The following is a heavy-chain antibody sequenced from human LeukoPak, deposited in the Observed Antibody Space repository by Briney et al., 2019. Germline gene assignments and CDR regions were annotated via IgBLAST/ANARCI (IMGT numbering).Heavy chain of an antibody. Sequence: ASVKVSYKASGYTFTDYYMHWVRQAPGQGFEWMGWINPNDGDTNYAQKFQGRVTMTRDTSISTAHMEVSRLRSDDTAVYYCARANFLYCSSSTCLFGYWGQGTLVTVSS. CDR3: ARANFLYCSSSTCLFGY. CDR2: INPNDGDT. J-gene: IGHJ4*02. D-gene: IGHD2-2*01. V-gene: IGHV1-2*02. CDR1: GYTFTDYY.